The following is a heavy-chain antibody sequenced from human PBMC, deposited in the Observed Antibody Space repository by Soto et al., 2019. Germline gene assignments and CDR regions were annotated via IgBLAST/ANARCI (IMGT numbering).Heavy chain of an antibody. D-gene: IGHD3-16*01. CDR1: GFTVSSNY. J-gene: IGHJ6*03. V-gene: IGHV3-66*01. CDR2: IYSGGST. CDR3: ARDAYDYIWGSPSGPYYYYYMDV. Sequence: EVQLVESGGGLVQPGGSLRLSCAASGFTVSSNYTSWVRQAPGKGLEWVSVIYSGGSTYYADSVKGRFTISRDNSKNTLYLQMNSLRAEDTAVYYCARDAYDYIWGSPSGPYYYYYMDVWGKGTTVTVSS.